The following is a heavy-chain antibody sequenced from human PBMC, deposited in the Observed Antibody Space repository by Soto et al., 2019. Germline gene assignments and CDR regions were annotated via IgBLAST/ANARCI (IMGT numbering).Heavy chain of an antibody. CDR3: SYTAMVTAGFDY. CDR1: GFTFSSYA. V-gene: IGHV3-30-3*01. CDR2: ISYDGSNK. D-gene: IGHD5-18*01. Sequence: QVQLVESGGGVVQPGRSLRLSCAASGFTFSSYAMHWVRQAPGKGLEWVAVISYDGSNKYYADSVKGRFTIYRDNYRHTLYLQINSLRAEDTAVYYCSYTAMVTAGFDYWGQGTLVTVSS. J-gene: IGHJ4*02.